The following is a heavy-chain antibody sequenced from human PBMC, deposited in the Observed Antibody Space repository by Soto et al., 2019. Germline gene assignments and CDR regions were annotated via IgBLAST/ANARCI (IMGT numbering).Heavy chain of an antibody. CDR3: ARDRDSSSWYWFDP. J-gene: IGHJ5*02. V-gene: IGHV1-2*02. Sequence: ASVKVSCKASGCTFTGYYMHWVRQAPGQGLEWMGWINPNSGGTNYAQKFQGRVTMTRDTSISTAYMELSRLRSDDTAVYYCARDRDSSSWYWFDPWGQGTLVTVSS. CDR2: INPNSGGT. CDR1: GCTFTGYY. D-gene: IGHD6-13*01.